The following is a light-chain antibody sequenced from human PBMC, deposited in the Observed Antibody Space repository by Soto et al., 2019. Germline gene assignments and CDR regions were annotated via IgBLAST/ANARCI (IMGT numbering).Light chain of an antibody. CDR3: QQRSNWPQ. CDR2: SAS. J-gene: IGKJ1*01. V-gene: IGKV3-11*01. CDR1: QSVNAY. Sequence: VLTQSPVTLSLSPGERATLSCRASQSVNAYLAWYQQKPGQAPRLLIYSASSRATGVPTRFSGSGSGADYTLTISSLEPEDFAVYYCQQRSNWPQFGQGTKVDIK.